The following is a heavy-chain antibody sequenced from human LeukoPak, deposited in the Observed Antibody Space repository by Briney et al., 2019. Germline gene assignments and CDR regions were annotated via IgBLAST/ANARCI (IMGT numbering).Heavy chain of an antibody. CDR1: GGSISSGGYY. J-gene: IGHJ4*02. Sequence: PSETLSLTCTVSGGSISSGGYYWSWIRQHPGKGLESIGYIYNTGSTYYNPSLKSRLTISVDTSKNQFSLNLSSVTAADTAVYYCARVRAVAGSVSFDYWGQGTLVTVSS. CDR3: ARVRAVAGSVSFDY. CDR2: IYNTGST. D-gene: IGHD6-19*01. V-gene: IGHV4-31*03.